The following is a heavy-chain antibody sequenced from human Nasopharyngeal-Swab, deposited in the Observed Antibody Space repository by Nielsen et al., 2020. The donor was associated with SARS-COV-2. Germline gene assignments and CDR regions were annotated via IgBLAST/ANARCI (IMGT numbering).Heavy chain of an antibody. Sequence: WIRQPPGKGLEWIGSMSYSGVTFYSPSLRNRVTLSVDTSKNLLSLKLDSVTAADTALYYCARHSRVTTVVVVTLFDFWGQGIQVPSPQ. J-gene: IGHJ4*02. V-gene: IGHV4-39*01. D-gene: IGHD3-22*01. CDR3: ARHSRVTTVVVVTLFDF. CDR2: MSYSGVT.